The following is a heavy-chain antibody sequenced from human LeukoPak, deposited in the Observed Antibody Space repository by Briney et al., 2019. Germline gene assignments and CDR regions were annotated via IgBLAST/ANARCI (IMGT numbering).Heavy chain of an antibody. CDR1: GGTFSSYA. Sequence: SVKVSCKASGGTFSSYAISWVRQAPGQGLEWMGGIIPIFGTANYAQKFQGRVTITADESTSTAYMELRRLRSDDTAVYYCASESGYMARATLTWFDPWGQGTLVTVSS. CDR2: IIPIFGTA. V-gene: IGHV1-69*13. J-gene: IGHJ5*02. CDR3: ASESGYMARATLTWFDP. D-gene: IGHD3-10*01.